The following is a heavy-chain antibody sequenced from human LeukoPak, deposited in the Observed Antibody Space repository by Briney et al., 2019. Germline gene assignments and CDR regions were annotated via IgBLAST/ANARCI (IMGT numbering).Heavy chain of an antibody. Sequence: GGSLRLSCAASGFTFSSYSMNWVRQAPGKGLEWVSSISSSSSYIYYADSVKGRFTTSRDNAKNSLYLQMNSLRAEDTAAYYCARGYYYDSSGYYFDYWGQGTLVTVSS. D-gene: IGHD3-22*01. CDR3: ARGYYYDSSGYYFDY. J-gene: IGHJ4*02. V-gene: IGHV3-21*01. CDR2: ISSSSSYI. CDR1: GFTFSSYS.